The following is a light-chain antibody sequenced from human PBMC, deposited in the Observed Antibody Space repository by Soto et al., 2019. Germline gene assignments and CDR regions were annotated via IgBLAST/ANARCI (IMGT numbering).Light chain of an antibody. CDR3: VQHNSYPWT. V-gene: IGKV1-17*01. J-gene: IGKJ1*01. CDR1: QGIRND. CDR2: SAA. Sequence: DIQMTHSPSSLSASVGDRVTITCRASQGIRNDLAWYQQKPGTAPQRLIYSAASLQSGVPSRFSGRGSGTEFTLTDSRLQPEDFATYYCVQHNSYPWTFGQGTNVEIK.